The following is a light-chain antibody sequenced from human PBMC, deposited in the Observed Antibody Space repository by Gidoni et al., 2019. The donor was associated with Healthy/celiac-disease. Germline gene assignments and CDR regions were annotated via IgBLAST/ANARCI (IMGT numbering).Light chain of an antibody. J-gene: IGKJ1*01. CDR2: GAS. V-gene: IGKV3-20*01. CDR1: QSVSSSY. CDR3: QQYGSSQWT. Sequence: EIVLTQSPGTLSLSPGARATLSCRASQSVSSSYLAWYQQKPGQAPRLLIYGASSRATGIPDRFSCSGSGTDFTLTISRLEPEDFAVYYCQQYGSSQWTFXXXTKVEIK.